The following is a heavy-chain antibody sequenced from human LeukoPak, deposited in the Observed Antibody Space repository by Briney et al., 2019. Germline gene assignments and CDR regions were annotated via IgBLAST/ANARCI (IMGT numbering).Heavy chain of an antibody. Sequence: PGGSLRLSCAASGFTFSSYAMSWVRQAPGKGLEWVSAISGSGGSTYYADSVKGRFTISRDNSKNTLYLQMNSLRAEDTAVYYCAKDRRVGATKGDYFDYWGQGTLVTVSS. V-gene: IGHV3-23*01. CDR1: GFTFSSYA. J-gene: IGHJ4*02. CDR2: ISGSGGST. CDR3: AKDRRVGATKGDYFDY. D-gene: IGHD1-26*01.